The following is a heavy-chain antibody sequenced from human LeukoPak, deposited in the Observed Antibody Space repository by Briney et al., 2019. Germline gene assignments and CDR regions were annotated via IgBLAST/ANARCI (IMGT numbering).Heavy chain of an antibody. CDR2: IKQDGSEK. J-gene: IGHJ3*02. D-gene: IGHD2-8*01. CDR1: GFTFSTSW. CDR3: ARAWQWAFDI. V-gene: IGHV3-7*04. Sequence: GGSLRLSCPASGFTFSTSWMSWVRQTPGKGLEWVASIKQDGSEKYYVDSVRGRFTISRDNAKNSLSLQMNSLRAEDTAVYYCARAWQWAFDIWGQGTMVTVSS.